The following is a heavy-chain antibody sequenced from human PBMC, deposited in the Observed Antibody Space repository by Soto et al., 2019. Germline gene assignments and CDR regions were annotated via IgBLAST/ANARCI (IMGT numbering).Heavy chain of an antibody. CDR1: GFTVSSNY. CDR2: ISYDGGNK. J-gene: IGHJ6*02. Sequence: GGSLRLSCAASGFTVSSNYMSWVRQAPGKGLEWVAIISYDGGNKHHADSAKGQFTISRDNYKTTLYLQMSSLKAEDTAMCYCTKDRGWYDDYNAMDVCGQGTTVTVSS. CDR3: TKDRGWYDDYNAMDV. V-gene: IGHV3-30*18. D-gene: IGHD6-19*01.